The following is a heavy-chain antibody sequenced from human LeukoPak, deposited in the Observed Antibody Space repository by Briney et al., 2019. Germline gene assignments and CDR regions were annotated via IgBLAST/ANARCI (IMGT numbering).Heavy chain of an antibody. D-gene: IGHD3-3*01. Sequence: ASVKVSCKASGYTFTSYGISWVRQAPGQGLEWMGAIIPIFGSTNYAQKFQGRVTLTADESTSTAYLDLTSLRSEDTAVYYCARNPTGWSGYYYYYYYYMDVWGKGTTVTISS. J-gene: IGHJ6*03. CDR3: ARNPTGWSGYYYYYYYYMDV. CDR1: GYTFTSYG. CDR2: IIPIFGST. V-gene: IGHV1-69*13.